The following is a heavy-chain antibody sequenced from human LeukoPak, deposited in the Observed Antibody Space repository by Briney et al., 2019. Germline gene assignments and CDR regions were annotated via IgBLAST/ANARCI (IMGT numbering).Heavy chain of an antibody. Sequence: ASVKVSCKASGYTFTSYGISWVRQAPGQGLEWMGWISAYNGNTNYAQKLQGRVTMTTDTSTSTAYMELRSLRSDDTAVYYCARDMAGTDYYDSSGYWRDWGQGTLVTVSS. V-gene: IGHV1-18*01. CDR3: ARDMAGTDYYDSSGYWRD. CDR1: GYTFTSYG. D-gene: IGHD3-22*01. CDR2: ISAYNGNT. J-gene: IGHJ4*02.